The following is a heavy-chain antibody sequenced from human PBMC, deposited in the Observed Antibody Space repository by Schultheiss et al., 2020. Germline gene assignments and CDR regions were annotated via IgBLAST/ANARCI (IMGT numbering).Heavy chain of an antibody. Sequence: GGSLRLSCAASGFTFSSYGMHWVRQAPGKGLEWVAVISYDGSNRYYVDSVKGRFTISRDNSKNTLYLQMNSLRAEDTAVYYCAKDTGWLRHFDYWGQGTLVTVSS. D-gene: IGHD5-12*01. J-gene: IGHJ4*02. CDR1: GFTFSSYG. CDR2: ISYDGSNR. CDR3: AKDTGWLRHFDY. V-gene: IGHV3-30*12.